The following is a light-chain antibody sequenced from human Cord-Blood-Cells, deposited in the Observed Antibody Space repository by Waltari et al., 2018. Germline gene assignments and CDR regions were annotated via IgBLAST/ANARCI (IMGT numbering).Light chain of an antibody. V-gene: IGKV1-39*01. CDR2: AAS. J-gene: IGKJ2*03. CDR3: QQSYSTPPS. CDR1: QSISSY. Sequence: DIQMTQSPSPLSASVGDRLTITCRASQSISSYLNWDQQKPGKAPKLLIYAASSLQSGVPSRFSGSGSGTDFTLTISSLQPEDFATYYCQQSYSTPPSFGQGTKLEIK.